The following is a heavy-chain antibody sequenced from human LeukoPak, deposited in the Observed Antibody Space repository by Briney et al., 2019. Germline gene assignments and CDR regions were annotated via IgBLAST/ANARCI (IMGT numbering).Heavy chain of an antibody. Sequence: PGGSLRLSCAASGFTFDDYAMHWVRQAPGKGLEWVSSISSSSSYIYYADSVKGRFTISRDNAKNSLYLQMNSLRAEDTAVYYCARRRSMGSDAFDIWGQGTMVTVSS. CDR2: ISSSSSYI. CDR3: ARRRSMGSDAFDI. V-gene: IGHV3-21*01. D-gene: IGHD2/OR15-2a*01. CDR1: GFTFDDYA. J-gene: IGHJ3*02.